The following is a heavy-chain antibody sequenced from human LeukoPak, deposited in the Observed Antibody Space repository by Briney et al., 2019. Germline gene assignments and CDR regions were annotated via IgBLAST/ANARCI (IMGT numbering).Heavy chain of an antibody. V-gene: IGHV3-23*01. CDR2: ISGSGGST. CDR3: AKDRGSTSCYFDY. Sequence: GGSLRLSCAASGFTFSSYAMSWVRQAPGKGLEWVSAISGSGGSTYYADSVKGRSTISRDNSKNTLYLQMNSLRAEDTAVYYCAKDRGSTSCYFDYWGQGTLVTVSS. CDR1: GFTFSSYA. J-gene: IGHJ4*02. D-gene: IGHD2-2*01.